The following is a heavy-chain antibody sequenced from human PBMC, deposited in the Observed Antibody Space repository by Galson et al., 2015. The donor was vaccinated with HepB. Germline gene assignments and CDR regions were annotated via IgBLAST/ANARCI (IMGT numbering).Heavy chain of an antibody. Sequence: PALVKPTQTLTLTCTFSGSSLTTSGVGVGWIRQPPGKALEWLALIYWDDDKRYSPSLRSRLTITKDTSQVVLTMTNMDPVDTATYFCAHRSAFTRAFDIWGQGTMVTVSS. CDR3: AHRSAFTRAFDI. J-gene: IGHJ3*02. V-gene: IGHV2-5*02. CDR1: GSSLTTSGVG. D-gene: IGHD2-15*01. CDR2: IYWDDDK.